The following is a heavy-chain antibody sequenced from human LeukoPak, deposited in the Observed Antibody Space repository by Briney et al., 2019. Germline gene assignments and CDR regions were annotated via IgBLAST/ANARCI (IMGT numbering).Heavy chain of an antibody. CDR1: RFSFSSYA. D-gene: IGHD3-22*01. V-gene: IGHV3-30-3*01. J-gene: IGHJ6*02. Sequence: GGSLRLSCAASRFSFSSYAFHWVRQAPGRGLEWVAVISYDGGNKHYADSVKGRFTISRDNSKNTLYLQMNSLRAEDTALYYRARGGGYPSDSSFYAMDVWGQGTTVTVSS. CDR2: ISYDGGNK. CDR3: ARGGGYPSDSSFYAMDV.